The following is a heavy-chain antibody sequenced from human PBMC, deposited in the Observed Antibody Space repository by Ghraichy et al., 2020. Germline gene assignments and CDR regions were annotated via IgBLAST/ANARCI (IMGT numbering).Heavy chain of an antibody. D-gene: IGHD6-19*01. Sequence: GGSLRLSCAASGFTFSSYGMHWVRQAPGKGLEWVAFIRYDGSNKYYADSVKGRFTISRDSSKNTLYLQMNSLRAEDTAVYYCATDKYSSGWYSGLDYWGQGTLVTVSS. CDR2: IRYDGSNK. V-gene: IGHV3-30*02. J-gene: IGHJ4*02. CDR1: GFTFSSYG. CDR3: ATDKYSSGWYSGLDY.